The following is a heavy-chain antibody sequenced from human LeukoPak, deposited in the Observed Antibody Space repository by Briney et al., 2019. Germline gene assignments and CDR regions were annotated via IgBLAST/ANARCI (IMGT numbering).Heavy chain of an antibody. Sequence: SETLSLTCAVSGGSIRSSSYYWGWIRQPPGKGLEWIGSIYYSGTTYYNPSLKSRVTISVDTSKNQFSLNLNSVTAADTAVYYCATQVGAARTYFVYWGQGTLVTVSS. CDR3: ATQVGAARTYFVY. J-gene: IGHJ4*02. D-gene: IGHD6-6*01. CDR1: GGSIRSSSYY. V-gene: IGHV4-39*01. CDR2: IYYSGTT.